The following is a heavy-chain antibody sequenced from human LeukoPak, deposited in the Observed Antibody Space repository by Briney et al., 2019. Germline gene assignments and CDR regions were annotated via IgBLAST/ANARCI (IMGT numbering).Heavy chain of an antibody. J-gene: IGHJ4*02. CDR3: AREDTMVRGVSLDY. CDR1: GGSISSGGYY. CDR2: IYHSGST. V-gene: IGHV4-30-2*01. D-gene: IGHD3-10*01. Sequence: SETLSLTCTVSGGSISSGGYYWSWIRQPPGKGLEWIGYIYHSGSTYYNPSLKSRVTISVDRSKNQFSLKLSSVTAADTAVYYCAREDTMVRGVSLDYWGQGTLVTVSS.